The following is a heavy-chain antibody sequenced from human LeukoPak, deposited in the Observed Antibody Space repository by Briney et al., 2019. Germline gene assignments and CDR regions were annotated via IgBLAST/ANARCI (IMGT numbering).Heavy chain of an antibody. V-gene: IGHV4-38-2*02. CDR3: ARAGSSSWYQPYYYYGMDV. D-gene: IGHD6-13*01. Sequence: KPSKTLSLTCTVSGYSISSGYYWGWIRQPPGKGLEWIGSIYHSGSTYYNPSLKSRVTISVDTSKNQFSLKLSSVTAADTAVYYCARAGSSSWYQPYYYYGMDVWGQGTTVTVSS. J-gene: IGHJ6*02. CDR1: GYSISSGYY. CDR2: IYHSGST.